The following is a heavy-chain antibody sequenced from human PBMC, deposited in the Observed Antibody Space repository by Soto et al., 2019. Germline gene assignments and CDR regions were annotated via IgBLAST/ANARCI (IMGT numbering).Heavy chain of an antibody. D-gene: IGHD1-1*01. CDR2: ISYDGSNK. CDR3: ARAHNWNDVDWFDP. J-gene: IGHJ5*02. Sequence: GGPLRLSCAASGFTFSSYAMHWVRQAPGKGLEWVAVISYDGSNKYYADSVKGRFTISRDNSKNTLYLQMNSLRAEDTAVYYCARAHNWNDVDWFDPWGQGTLVTVSS. V-gene: IGHV3-30-3*01. CDR1: GFTFSSYA.